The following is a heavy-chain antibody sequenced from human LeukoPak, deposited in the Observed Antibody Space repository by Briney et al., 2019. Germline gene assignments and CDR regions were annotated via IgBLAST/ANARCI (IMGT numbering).Heavy chain of an antibody. J-gene: IGHJ2*01. CDR2: LGGSGISA. CDR3: AKLTELRGATSWYLDL. D-gene: IGHD1-26*01. Sequence: GGSLRLSCAASGLTFSTYAMTWVRQTPGKGLEWVSTLGGSGISAYYADSVQGRFTISRDNSKDTLYLQMNSLRAEDAAVYYCAKLTELRGATSWYLDLWGRGTLATVSS. CDR1: GLTFSTYA. V-gene: IGHV3-23*01.